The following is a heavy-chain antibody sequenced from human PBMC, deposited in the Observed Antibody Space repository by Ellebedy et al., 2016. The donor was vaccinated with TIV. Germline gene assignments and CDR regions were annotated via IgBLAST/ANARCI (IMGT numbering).Heavy chain of an antibody. D-gene: IGHD4-23*01. Sequence: GGSLRLSCAASGFAVSSNDMSWVRQAPGKELEWVSILYRGGSTYYADSVKGRFSISRDNSKNTLNLQMNSLRAEDTAVYYCANSPPLAFGVNSLDVWGQGTTVTVSS. V-gene: IGHV3-53*01. CDR3: ANSPPLAFGVNSLDV. J-gene: IGHJ6*02. CDR2: LYRGGST. CDR1: GFAVSSND.